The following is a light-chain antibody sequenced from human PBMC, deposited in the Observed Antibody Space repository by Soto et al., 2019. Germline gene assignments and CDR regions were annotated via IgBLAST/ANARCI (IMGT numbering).Light chain of an antibody. V-gene: IGLV1-47*01. CDR3: ATWDDSLGGPV. CDR2: RDN. Sequence: QSVLTQTPSVSGTPGQRVNISCSGSSSNIGRNYVYWYHQFPGTAPKLLIYRDNKRPSGVPDRFSGSKSGTSASLAISGLRSGDEADYHCATWDDSLGGPVFGGGTKVTVL. CDR1: SSNIGRNY. J-gene: IGLJ2*01.